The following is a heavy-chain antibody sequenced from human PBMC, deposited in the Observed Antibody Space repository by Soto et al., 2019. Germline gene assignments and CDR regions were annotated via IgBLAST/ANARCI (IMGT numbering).Heavy chain of an antibody. D-gene: IGHD6-13*01. J-gene: IGHJ4*02. CDR2: VIPIFGTA. CDR3: ASGYSSSWYSATGSLTYFDY. Sequence: GASVKVSCKASGGTFSSYAISWVRQAPGQGLEWMGGVIPIFGTANYAQKFQGRVTITADESTSTAYMELSSLRSEDTAVYYCASGYSSSWYSATGSLTYFDYWGQGTLVTVS. CDR1: GGTFSSYA. V-gene: IGHV1-69*13.